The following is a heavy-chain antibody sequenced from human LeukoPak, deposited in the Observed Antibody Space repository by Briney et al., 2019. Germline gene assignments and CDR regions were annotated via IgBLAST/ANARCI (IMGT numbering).Heavy chain of an antibody. CDR2: ISSSSSYI. CDR1: GFTFSSYS. CDR3: ARDPPGMTTVVRGDY. D-gene: IGHD4-23*01. Sequence: GGSLRLSCAASGFTFSSYSMNWVRQAPGKGLEWVSSISSSSSYIYYADSVKGRFTISRDNAKNSLYLQMNSLRAEDTAVYYCARDPPGMTTVVRGDYWGQGTLVTVSS. J-gene: IGHJ4*02. V-gene: IGHV3-21*01.